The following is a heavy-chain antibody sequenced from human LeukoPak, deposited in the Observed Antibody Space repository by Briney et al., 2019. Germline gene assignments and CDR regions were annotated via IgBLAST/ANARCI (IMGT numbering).Heavy chain of an antibody. Sequence: SETLSLTCAVYGGSFSGYYWSWIRQPPGKGLVWIGEINHSGSTNYNPPLKSRVTISVDTSKNQFSLRLSSVTAADTAVYYCARGLVGDFWSGYYTWSAFDIWGQGTMVTVSS. CDR3: ARGLVGDFWSGYYTWSAFDI. V-gene: IGHV4-34*01. J-gene: IGHJ3*02. D-gene: IGHD3-3*01. CDR2: INHSGST. CDR1: GGSFSGYY.